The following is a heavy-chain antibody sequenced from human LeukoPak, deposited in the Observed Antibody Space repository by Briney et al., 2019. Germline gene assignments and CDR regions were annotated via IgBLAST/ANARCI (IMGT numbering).Heavy chain of an antibody. CDR2: ISGSGDST. V-gene: IGHV3-23*01. CDR3: AKAQSYGYSDY. D-gene: IGHD3-16*01. CDR1: GFTFRNYA. J-gene: IGHJ4*02. Sequence: GGSLRLSCAASGFTFRNYAMSWVRQAPGKGLEWVSAISGSGDSTYYADSVKGRSTISRDNSKNTLYLQMNSLKAEDTAIYYCAKAQSYGYSDYWGQGTLVAVSS.